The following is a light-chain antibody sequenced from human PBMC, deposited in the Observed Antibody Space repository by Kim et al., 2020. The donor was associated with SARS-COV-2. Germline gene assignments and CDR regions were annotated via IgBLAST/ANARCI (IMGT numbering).Light chain of an antibody. V-gene: IGKV1-39*01. CDR2: AAS. CDR1: QSISSY. Sequence: DIQMTQSPSSLSASVGDRVTITCRASQSISSYLNWYQQKPEKAPKVLIYAASSLQSGAPSRFSGSGSGTDFTLTISSLQPEDFATYYCQQSYSTPRTFGQGTKVDIK. J-gene: IGKJ1*01. CDR3: QQSYSTPRT.